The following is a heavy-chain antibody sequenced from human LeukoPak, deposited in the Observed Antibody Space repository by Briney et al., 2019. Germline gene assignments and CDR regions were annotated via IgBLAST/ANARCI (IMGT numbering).Heavy chain of an antibody. CDR1: GFTVSSNY. Sequence: GGSLRLSCAASGFTVSSNYMSWVRQAPGKGLEWVSIIYSDDSTYYADSVKGRFTTSRDNSKNTLYLQMNSLRAEDTAVYYCAGEYSSSYLRYWGQGTLVTVSS. CDR3: AGEYSSSYLRY. J-gene: IGHJ4*02. V-gene: IGHV3-66*02. D-gene: IGHD6-6*01. CDR2: IYSDDST.